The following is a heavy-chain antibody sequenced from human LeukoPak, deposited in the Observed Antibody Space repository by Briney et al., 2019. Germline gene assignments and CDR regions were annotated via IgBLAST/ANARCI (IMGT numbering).Heavy chain of an antibody. Sequence: SETLSLTCTVSRGSISSSSYYWGWIRQPPGKGLEWIGSIFYTGNTYYNPSLKSRVTISIDLSRNQFSLKLTSVTAADTGLYYCARAYYYYYYYMDVWGKGPRSPSP. CDR2: IFYTGNT. J-gene: IGHJ6*03. V-gene: IGHV4-39*07. CDR3: ARAYYYYYYYMDV. CDR1: RGSISSSSYY.